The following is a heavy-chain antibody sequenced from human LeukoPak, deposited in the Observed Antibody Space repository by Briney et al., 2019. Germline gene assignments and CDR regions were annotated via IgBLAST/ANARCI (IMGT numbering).Heavy chain of an antibody. CDR1: GFTLSSHH. CDR2: ISSGRGTM. D-gene: IGHD3-9*01. CDR3: ASWAGPATGFSGPFDY. V-gene: IGHV3-48*01. J-gene: IGHJ4*02. Sequence: GGSLRLSCAASGFTLSSHHMHWVRQAPGKGLEWVSYISSGRGTMYYADSVKGRFTISRDNARNSVHLQMNSLRADDTAVYYCASWAGPATGFSGPFDYWGQGTPVTVSS.